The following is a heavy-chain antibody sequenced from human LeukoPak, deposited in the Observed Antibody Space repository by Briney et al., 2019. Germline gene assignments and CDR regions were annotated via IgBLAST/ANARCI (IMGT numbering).Heavy chain of an antibody. J-gene: IGHJ2*01. V-gene: IGHV3-21*01. CDR2: ISSSSSYI. CDR3: ARDSVAVAPSWYFDL. CDR1: GFTFSSYS. D-gene: IGHD6-19*01. Sequence: GGSLRLSCAASGFTFSSYSMNWVRQAPGKGLEWVSSISSSSSYIYYADSVKGRFTISRDNAKNSLYLQMNSLRAEDTAAYYCARDSVAVAPSWYFDLWGRGTLVTVSS.